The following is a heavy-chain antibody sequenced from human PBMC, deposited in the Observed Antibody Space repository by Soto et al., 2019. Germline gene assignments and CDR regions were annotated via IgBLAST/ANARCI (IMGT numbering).Heavy chain of an antibody. D-gene: IGHD5-12*01. CDR2: ISGSGGST. Sequence: EVQLLESGGGLVQPGGSLRLSCAASGFTFSSYAMSWVRQAPGKGLERVSAISGSGGSTHYADSVKGRFTISRDNAKHTLNLQMNSLRAEDTAVYYCAKDQGGDGYITFDYWGQRTLVTVSS. J-gene: IGHJ4*02. V-gene: IGHV3-23*01. CDR3: AKDQGGDGYITFDY. CDR1: GFTFSSYA.